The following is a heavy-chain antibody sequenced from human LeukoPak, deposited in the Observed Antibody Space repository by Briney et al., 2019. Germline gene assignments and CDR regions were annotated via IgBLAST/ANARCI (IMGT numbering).Heavy chain of an antibody. Sequence: PGGSLRLSCAASGFTFNDYAMYWVRQAPGKGLEWVTLISYDGYDKSYADSVRGRFTISRDNSKNTLYLQMNSLRAEDTAVYYCAKDYYDNDAFDIWGQGTMVTVSS. V-gene: IGHV3-30-3*01. CDR2: ISYDGYDK. J-gene: IGHJ3*02. D-gene: IGHD3-22*01. CDR3: AKDYYDNDAFDI. CDR1: GFTFNDYA.